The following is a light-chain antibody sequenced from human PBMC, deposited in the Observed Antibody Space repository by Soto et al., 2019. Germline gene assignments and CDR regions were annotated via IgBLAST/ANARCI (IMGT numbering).Light chain of an antibody. CDR1: QSVSNNY. CDR2: GAS. V-gene: IGKV3-20*01. CDR3: QQHGNFPPSWT. Sequence: ETVLTQSPGTLSLSPGERATLFCRASQSVSNNYFAWYQLKPGQAPRLLIYGASSRATGIPDRFSGSGSGTDFSLTISRLEPEDSAVYYCQQHGNFPPSWTFGQGTKVEIK. J-gene: IGKJ1*01.